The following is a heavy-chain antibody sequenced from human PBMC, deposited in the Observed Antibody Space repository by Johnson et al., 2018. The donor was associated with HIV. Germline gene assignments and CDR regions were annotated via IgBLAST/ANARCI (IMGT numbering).Heavy chain of an antibody. J-gene: IGHJ3*02. CDR3: EREYYYNFPLDAFDS. V-gene: IGHV3-7*01. D-gene: IGHD3-3*01. CDR2: IKQDGSEK. CDR1: GFTFSSYW. Sequence: VQLVESGGGLVQPGGSLRLSCAASGFTFSSYWMSWVRQAPGKGLEWVANIKQDGSEKYYVDSVKGRFTISRDNAKNSLYLQMNSLRAEDTAVYYCEREYYYNFPLDAFDSGGQGTMVTVSS.